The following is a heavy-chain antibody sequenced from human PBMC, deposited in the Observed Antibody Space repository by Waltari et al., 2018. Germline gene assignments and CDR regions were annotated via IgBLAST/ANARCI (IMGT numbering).Heavy chain of an antibody. D-gene: IGHD5-12*01. Sequence: QLQLQESGPGLVKPSETLSLTCTVSGGSISSSSYYWGWIRQPPGKGLEWIGSIYYSGSTDYNPSLKSRVTISVDTSKNQFSLKLSSVTAADTAVYYCARKRGYSGYDFRPFDYWGQGTLVTVSS. CDR1: GGSISSSSYY. CDR2: IYYSGST. J-gene: IGHJ4*02. CDR3: ARKRGYSGYDFRPFDY. V-gene: IGHV4-39*01.